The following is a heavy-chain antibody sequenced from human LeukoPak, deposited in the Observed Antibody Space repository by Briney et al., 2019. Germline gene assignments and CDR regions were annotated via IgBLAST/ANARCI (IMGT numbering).Heavy chain of an antibody. Sequence: PSETLSLTCSVSGGSISGSRQSWGWIRQSPGKGLEYIGSIYHSGTTYNNPSLKSRVTISVDTSKNQFSLELSSVTAADTAVYYCSSRGYNYGRFFDYWGQGTLVTVSS. J-gene: IGHJ4*02. CDR3: SSRGYNYGRFFDY. CDR1: GGSISGSRQS. V-gene: IGHV4-39*01. D-gene: IGHD5-18*01. CDR2: IYHSGTT.